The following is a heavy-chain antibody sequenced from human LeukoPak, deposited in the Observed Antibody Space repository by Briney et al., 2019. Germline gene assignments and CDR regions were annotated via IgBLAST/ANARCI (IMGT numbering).Heavy chain of an antibody. Sequence: GRSLRLSCAASGFTFDDYAMHWVRQAPGKGLEWASGISWNSGSIYYADSVKGRFTISRDNAKNSLYLQMNSLRAEDTALYYCAKDMTMVIGAFDIWGQGTMVTVSS. J-gene: IGHJ3*02. CDR2: ISWNSGSI. D-gene: IGHD4/OR15-4a*01. CDR1: GFTFDDYA. V-gene: IGHV3-9*01. CDR3: AKDMTMVIGAFDI.